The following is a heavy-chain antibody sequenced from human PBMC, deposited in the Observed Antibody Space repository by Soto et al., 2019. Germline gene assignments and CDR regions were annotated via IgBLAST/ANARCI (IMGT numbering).Heavy chain of an antibody. V-gene: IGHV3-21*01. CDR2: ISSSSSYI. D-gene: IGHD6-13*01. Sequence: PGGSLRLSCAASGFTFSSYSMNWVRQAPGKGLEWVSSISSSSSYIYYADSVKGRFTISRDNAKNSLYLQMNSLRAEDTAVYYCARDLRPVLSWYPDYYYGMDVWGQGTTVTVSS. CDR3: ARDLRPVLSWYPDYYYGMDV. CDR1: GFTFSSYS. J-gene: IGHJ6*02.